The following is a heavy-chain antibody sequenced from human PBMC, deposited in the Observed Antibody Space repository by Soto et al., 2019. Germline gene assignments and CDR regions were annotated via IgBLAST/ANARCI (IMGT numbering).Heavy chain of an antibody. J-gene: IGHJ5*02. CDR1: GFTFSSYW. Sequence: GGSLRLSCAASGFTFSSYWMSWVRQAPGKGLERVANIKQDGSEKYYVDSVKGRFTISRDNAKNSLYLQMNSLRAEDTAVYYCARELGIVVVPAAIVNLGWFDPWGQGTLVTVSS. CDR2: IKQDGSEK. V-gene: IGHV3-7*05. D-gene: IGHD2-2*02. CDR3: ARELGIVVVPAAIVNLGWFDP.